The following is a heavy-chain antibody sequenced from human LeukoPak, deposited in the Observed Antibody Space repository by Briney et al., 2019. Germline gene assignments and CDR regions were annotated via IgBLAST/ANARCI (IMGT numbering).Heavy chain of an antibody. Sequence: PSETLSLTCAVYGGSFSGYYWSWLRQPPGKGLEWIGEINHSGSTNYNPSLTSRGTISVDTSKNQFSLKLSSVTAADTAVYYCARLVTGYSSGWYVIFDYWGQGTLVTVSS. V-gene: IGHV4-34*01. CDR2: INHSGST. D-gene: IGHD6-19*01. CDR3: ARLVTGYSSGWYVIFDY. J-gene: IGHJ4*02. CDR1: GGSFSGYY.